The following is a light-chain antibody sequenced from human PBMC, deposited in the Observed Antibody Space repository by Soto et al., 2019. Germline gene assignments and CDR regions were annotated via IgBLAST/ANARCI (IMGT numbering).Light chain of an antibody. CDR3: GTWDNSLSAGV. V-gene: IGLV1-51*01. CDR2: DNN. Sequence: QSVLTQPPSVSAAPGQKVTISFSGSSSNIENNYVSWYQQLPGTAPKLLIYDNNKRPSGIPDRFSGSKSGTSATLGITGLQTGDEAEYYCGTWDNSLSAGVFGGGTKLTVL. J-gene: IGLJ2*01. CDR1: SSNIENNY.